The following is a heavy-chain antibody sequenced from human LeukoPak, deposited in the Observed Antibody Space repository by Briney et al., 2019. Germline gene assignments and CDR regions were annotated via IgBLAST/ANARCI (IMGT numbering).Heavy chain of an antibody. CDR1: GFTFSDYY. Sequence: GGSLRLSCAASGFTFSDYYMSWIRQAPGKGLEWVSYISSSGSTIYYADSVKGRFTISRDNAKNSLYLQMNSLRAEDTAVYYCARVLPTLTNDAFDIWGQGTMVTVSS. V-gene: IGHV3-11*01. CDR2: ISSSGSTI. CDR3: ARVLPTLTNDAFDI. J-gene: IGHJ3*02. D-gene: IGHD4-17*01.